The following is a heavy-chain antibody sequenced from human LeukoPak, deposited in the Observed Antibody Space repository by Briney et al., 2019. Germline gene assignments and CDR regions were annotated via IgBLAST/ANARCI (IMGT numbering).Heavy chain of an antibody. V-gene: IGHV4-59*01. Sequence: KPSETLSLTCAVYGGSFSGYYWSWIRQPPGKGLEWIGYIYYSGSTNYNPSLKSRVTISVDTSKNQFSLKLSSVTAADTAVYYCARGPPFSNWFGPWGQGTLVTVSS. CDR1: GGSFSGYY. CDR3: ARGPPFSNWFGP. D-gene: IGHD3-3*01. J-gene: IGHJ5*02. CDR2: IYYSGST.